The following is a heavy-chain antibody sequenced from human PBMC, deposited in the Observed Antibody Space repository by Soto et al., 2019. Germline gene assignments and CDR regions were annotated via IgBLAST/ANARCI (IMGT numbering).Heavy chain of an antibody. CDR3: AKPRYRSGCLDY. J-gene: IGHJ4*02. V-gene: IGHV1-46*01. Sequence: VASVKVSCKASGYTFTSYYMHWVRQAPGQGLEWMGIINPSGGSTSYAQKFQGRVTMTRDTATSTVYLELSSLRSEYTAVYYCAKPRYRSGCLDYWGQGTLVTV. CDR2: INPSGGST. D-gene: IGHD6-19*01. CDR1: GYTFTSYY.